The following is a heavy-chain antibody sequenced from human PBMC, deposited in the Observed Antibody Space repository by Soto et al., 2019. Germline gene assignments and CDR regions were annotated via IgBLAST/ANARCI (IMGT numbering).Heavy chain of an antibody. CDR1: GYTFTSYG. CDR2: ISAYNGNT. CDR3: ATNPAIAVAGTEYDY. Sequence: ASVKVSCKASGYTFTSYGISWVRQAPGQGLEWMGWISAYNGNTNYAQKLQGRVTMTTDTSTSTAYMELRSLRSDDTAVYYCATNPAIAVAGTEYDYWGQGTPVTVSS. V-gene: IGHV1-18*01. J-gene: IGHJ4*02. D-gene: IGHD6-19*01.